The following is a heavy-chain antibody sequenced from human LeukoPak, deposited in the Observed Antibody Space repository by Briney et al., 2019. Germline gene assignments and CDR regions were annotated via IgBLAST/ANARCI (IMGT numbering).Heavy chain of an antibody. CDR2: IYYSGST. J-gene: IGHJ4*02. Sequence: SETLSLTCTVSGGSISSYYWSWLRQPPGKGLEWIGYIYYSGSTNYNPSLKSRVTISVDTSKNQFSLKLSSVTAADTAVYYCAREGGTMVRGAYYFDYWGQGTLVTVSS. D-gene: IGHD3-10*01. CDR3: AREGGTMVRGAYYFDY. V-gene: IGHV4-59*01. CDR1: GGSISSYY.